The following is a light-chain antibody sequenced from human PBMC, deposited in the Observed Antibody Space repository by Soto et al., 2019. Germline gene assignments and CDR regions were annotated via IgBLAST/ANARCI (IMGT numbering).Light chain of an antibody. Sequence: DIQITQSPSSVSASVGDRITITCRASQSISSWLAWHQQKPGKAPKLLIYKASSLESGVPSRFSGSGSGTEFTLTISSLQPDDFATYYCQQYKSYSTFGQGTKVDI. CDR1: QSISSW. CDR3: QQYKSYST. CDR2: KAS. V-gene: IGKV1-5*03. J-gene: IGKJ1*01.